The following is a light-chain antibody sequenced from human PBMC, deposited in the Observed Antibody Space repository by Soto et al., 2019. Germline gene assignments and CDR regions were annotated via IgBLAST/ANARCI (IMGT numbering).Light chain of an antibody. CDR1: QSVDSN. CDR3: QQYNNWWT. V-gene: IGKV3-15*01. J-gene: IGKJ1*01. CDR2: GAS. Sequence: EILMTQSPATLSVSPGERATLSCRASQSVDSNLAWYQQKPGQAPRLLIYGASTRATGISARFSGSGYGTEFTLTISSMQSEDFGVYYCQQYNNWWTLGQGTKVEI.